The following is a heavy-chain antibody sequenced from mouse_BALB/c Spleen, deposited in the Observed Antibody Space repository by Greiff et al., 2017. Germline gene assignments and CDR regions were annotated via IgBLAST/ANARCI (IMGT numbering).Heavy chain of an antibody. J-gene: IGHJ4*01. V-gene: IGHV1S137*01. Sequence: QVQLQQSGAELVRPGVSVKISCKGSGYTFTDYAMHWVKPSHAKSLEWIGVISTYYGDASYNQKFKGKATMTVDKSSSTAYMELARLTSEDSAIYYCARSGDYYGSSYSYYAMDYWGQGTSVTVSS. CDR1: GYTFTDYA. D-gene: IGHD1-1*01. CDR2: ISTYYGDA. CDR3: ARSGDYYGSSYSYYAMDY.